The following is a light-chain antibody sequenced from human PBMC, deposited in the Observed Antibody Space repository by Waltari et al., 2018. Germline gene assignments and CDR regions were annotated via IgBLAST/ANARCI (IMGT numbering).Light chain of an antibody. J-gene: IGLJ2*01. CDR3: CSYAGSFVV. Sequence: QSALTQPRSVSGSPGQSVTISCTGTSSDVGCYNHVSWYQQHPGKAPKLMIYDVSKRPSGVPDRFSGSKSGNTASLTISGLQAEDEADYYCCSYAGSFVVFGGGTKLTVL. CDR2: DVS. CDR1: SSDVGCYNH. V-gene: IGLV2-11*01.